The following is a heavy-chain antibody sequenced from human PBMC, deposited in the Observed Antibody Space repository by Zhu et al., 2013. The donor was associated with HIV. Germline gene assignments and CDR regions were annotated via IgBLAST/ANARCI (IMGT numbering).Heavy chain of an antibody. D-gene: IGHD6-19*01. J-gene: IGHJ1*01. V-gene: IGHV1-2*02. CDR2: IIPNNGGT. CDR3: ARRSVAGTGLAYFQH. Sequence: QVQLVQSGAEVKKPGASVKVSCKASGYTFTAYYIHWVRQAPGQGLEWMGWIIPNNGGTNYARKFQGRVTMTRDTSISTAYMELSRLRSDDTAVYYCARRSVAGTGLAYFQHWGQGTLVTVSS. CDR1: GYTFTAYY.